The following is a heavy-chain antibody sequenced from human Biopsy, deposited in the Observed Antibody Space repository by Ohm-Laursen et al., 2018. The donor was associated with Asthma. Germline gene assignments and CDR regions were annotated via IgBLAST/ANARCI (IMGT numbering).Heavy chain of an antibody. CDR1: GGSISSSSYY. CDR2: IYYSGST. CDR3: ARGDSSNWSHYYFDY. Sequence: SDTLSLTCIVSGGSISSSSYYWGWIRRPPGKGLEFIGTIYYSGSTYYNPSLKSRVTLSVDASKNQSSLKVNSVTAADTAVYYCARGDSSNWSHYYFDYWGQGTLVTVSS. V-gene: IGHV4-39*07. J-gene: IGHJ4*02. D-gene: IGHD3-22*01.